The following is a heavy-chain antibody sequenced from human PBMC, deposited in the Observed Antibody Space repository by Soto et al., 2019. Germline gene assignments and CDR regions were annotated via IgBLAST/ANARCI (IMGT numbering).Heavy chain of an antibody. D-gene: IGHD5-12*01. Sequence: QVQLVESGGGVVQPGRSLRLSCAASGFTFSDYGIHWVRQAPGKGLEWVAVISYEGSKTYYADSVKDRFTISRDNSKNTLYLQMASLRPEDTAVYYCAKDHWAAYSGYAIRNDLDVWGQGTTVTVSS. J-gene: IGHJ6*02. CDR2: ISYEGSKT. V-gene: IGHV3-30*18. CDR3: AKDHWAAYSGYAIRNDLDV. CDR1: GFTFSDYG.